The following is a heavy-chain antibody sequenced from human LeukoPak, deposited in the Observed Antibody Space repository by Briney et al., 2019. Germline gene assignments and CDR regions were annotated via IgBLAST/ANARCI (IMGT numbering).Heavy chain of an antibody. Sequence: GSVKVSCQASRYTYTSYVINWVRQATGQGLAGMGWMNPKSGNTGYAQKLQGRVTMTTNTSISTAYMELSRLRSEDTAVYYCARQAGKDSWFDPSGEGTLVTVSS. V-gene: IGHV1-8*01. CDR1: RYTYTSYV. D-gene: IGHD1-1*01. J-gene: IGHJ5*02. CDR2: MNPKSGNT. CDR3: ARQAGKDSWFDP.